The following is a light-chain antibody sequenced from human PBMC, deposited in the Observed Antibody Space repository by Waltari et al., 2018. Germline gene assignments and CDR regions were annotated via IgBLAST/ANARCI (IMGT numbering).Light chain of an antibody. Sequence: AIRITQSPSPLPASTGNRVTIPCRASQGIRSYLAWYQQKPGKAPKFLIYAASTLQSGVPSRFSGSGSGTDFTLTISCLQSEDFASYYCQQYYSHPPTFGQGTKVENK. CDR2: AAS. V-gene: IGKV1-8*01. J-gene: IGKJ1*01. CDR3: QQYYSHPPT. CDR1: QGIRSY.